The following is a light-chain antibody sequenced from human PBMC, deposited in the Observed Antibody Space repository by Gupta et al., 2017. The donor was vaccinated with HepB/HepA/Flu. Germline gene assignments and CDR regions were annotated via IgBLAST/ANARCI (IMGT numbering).Light chain of an antibody. V-gene: IGKV1-39*01. CDR3: QQTYSIPWT. J-gene: IGKJ1*01. Sequence: DIQMTQSPSSLSASVGDRVTITCRASRSISIYLSWYQQKPGKAPKLLIYAASNLQSGVPSRFSGSGSGTDFTLVINNLQPEDFAAYYCQQTYSIPWTFGLGTKVEIK. CDR2: AAS. CDR1: RSISIY.